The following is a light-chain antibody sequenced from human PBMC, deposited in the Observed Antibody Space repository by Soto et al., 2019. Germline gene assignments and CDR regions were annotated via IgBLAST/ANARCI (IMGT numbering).Light chain of an antibody. CDR1: SSDVGGYNY. CDR3: CSYTNTNTLV. J-gene: IGLJ1*01. V-gene: IGLV2-14*01. Sequence: QSALTQPASVSGSPGQSITISCTGTSSDVGGYNYVSWHQQHPGKAPKVMIYEVSNRPSGVSNRFSGSKSGNTASLTISGLQAEDEADYYCCSYTNTNTLVFGTGTKVTVL. CDR2: EVS.